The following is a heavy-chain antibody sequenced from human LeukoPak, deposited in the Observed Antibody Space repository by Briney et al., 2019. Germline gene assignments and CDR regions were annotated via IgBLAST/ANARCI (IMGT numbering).Heavy chain of an antibody. CDR1: GGSISSYY. D-gene: IGHD2-15*01. J-gene: IGHJ4*02. CDR3: ARGRTSYYYIDY. V-gene: IGHV4-59*08. CDR2: IYYSGST. Sequence: SETLSLTCTVSGGSISSYYWSWIRQPPGKGLEWIGYIYYSGSTNYNPSLKSRVTISVDTSKNQFSLKLSSVTAADTTVYYCARGRTSYYYIDYWGQGTLVTVSS.